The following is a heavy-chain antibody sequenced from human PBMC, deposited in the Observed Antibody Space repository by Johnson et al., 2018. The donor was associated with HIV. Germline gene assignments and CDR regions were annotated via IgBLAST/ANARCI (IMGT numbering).Heavy chain of an antibody. Sequence: VQLVESGGGLVKPGGSLRLSCAASGFTFSNAWMSWVRQAPGKGLEWVGRIKSKTDGGTTDYAAPVKGRFTISRDDSKNTLYLQMNSLRAEDAAVYYCARDLRGYPIIDAFDICGQGTMVTVSS. J-gene: IGHJ3*02. D-gene: IGHD3-3*01. CDR1: GFTFSNAW. CDR3: ARDLRGYPIIDAFDI. CDR2: IKSKTDGGTT. V-gene: IGHV3-15*01.